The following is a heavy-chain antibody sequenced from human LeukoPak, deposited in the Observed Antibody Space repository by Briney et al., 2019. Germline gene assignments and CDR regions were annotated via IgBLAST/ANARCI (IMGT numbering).Heavy chain of an antibody. D-gene: IGHD2-2*01. V-gene: IGHV4-34*01. Sequence: SETLSLTCAVYGGSFSGYYWSWIRQPPGKGLEWIGEINHSGSTNYNPSLKSRVTISVDTSKNQFSLKLSSVTAADTAVYYCAREDIVVVPAAMLDYWGQGSLVTVSS. CDR3: AREDIVVVPAAMLDY. J-gene: IGHJ4*02. CDR2: INHSGST. CDR1: GGSFSGYY.